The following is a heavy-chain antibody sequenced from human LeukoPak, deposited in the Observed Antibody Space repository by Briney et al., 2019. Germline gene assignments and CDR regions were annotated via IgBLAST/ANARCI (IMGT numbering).Heavy chain of an antibody. Sequence: GESLKICCKGFGYSFTSYWIAWVRQTPGEGLEGMGIIYPGDSDTRYGPSFQGQVTISGDKSIRTVYLQWSSLKASDTAMYYCARVDLNCSSTSCYSFDYWAREPWSPSPQ. CDR3: ARVDLNCSSTSCYSFDY. CDR1: GYSFTSYW. J-gene: IGHJ4*02. D-gene: IGHD2-2*01. CDR2: IYPGDSDT. V-gene: IGHV5-51*01.